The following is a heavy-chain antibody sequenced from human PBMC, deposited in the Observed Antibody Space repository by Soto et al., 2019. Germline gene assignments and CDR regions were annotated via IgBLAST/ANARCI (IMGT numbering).Heavy chain of an antibody. CDR2: ISYDGSNK. V-gene: IGHV3-30*18. Sequence: PGGSLRLSCAASGFTFSSYGMHWVRQAPGKGLEWVAVISYDGSNKYYADSVKGRFTISRDNSKNTLYLQMNSLRAEDTAVYYCAKTSVYSWAYYYYGMDVWGQGTTVTVSS. CDR3: AKTSVYSWAYYYYGMDV. D-gene: IGHD1-20*01. J-gene: IGHJ6*02. CDR1: GFTFSSYG.